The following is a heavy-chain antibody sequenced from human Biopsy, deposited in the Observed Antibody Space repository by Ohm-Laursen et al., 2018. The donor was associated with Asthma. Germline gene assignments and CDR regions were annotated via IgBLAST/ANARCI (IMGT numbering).Heavy chain of an antibody. J-gene: IGHJ4*02. CDR3: ARGDSSNWSHFYFDY. CDR2: IYSGGTS. Sequence: SLRLSGAASGLAVSRVYMFGVREAPGKGLEWVSVIYSGGTSHTADSVRSRFTISRDYSKNTLYLQMHSLRAEDTSVYYCARGDSSNWSHFYFDYWGQGTLFSVSS. V-gene: IGHV3-53*01. D-gene: IGHD3-22*01. CDR1: GLAVSRVY.